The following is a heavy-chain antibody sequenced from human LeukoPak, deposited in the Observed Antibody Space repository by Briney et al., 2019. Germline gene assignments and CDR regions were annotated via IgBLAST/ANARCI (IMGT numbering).Heavy chain of an antibody. CDR2: IYSGGST. D-gene: IGHD3-9*01. Sequence: GGSLRLSCAASGFTVSSNYMSWVRQAPGKGLEWVSVIYSGGSTYYADSVKGRFTISRDNSKNTLYLQMNSLRAEDTAVYYCARANYEILTGYLYFDYWGQGTLVTVSS. V-gene: IGHV3-66*01. CDR1: GFTVSSNY. CDR3: ARANYEILTGYLYFDY. J-gene: IGHJ4*02.